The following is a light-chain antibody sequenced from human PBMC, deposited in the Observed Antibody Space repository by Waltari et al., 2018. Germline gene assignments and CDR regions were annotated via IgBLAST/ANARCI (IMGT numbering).Light chain of an antibody. Sequence: QSVLTQPPSASGTPGQRVTISCTGSRSQLGTNPRNWYQQFPGKAPKLLIYTNNERPSGVPDRFAGSRSGTSASLAISGLQSEDEADYYCAAWDDSLNGLVFGGGTKLTVL. J-gene: IGLJ2*01. V-gene: IGLV1-44*01. CDR2: TNN. CDR1: RSQLGTNP. CDR3: AAWDDSLNGLV.